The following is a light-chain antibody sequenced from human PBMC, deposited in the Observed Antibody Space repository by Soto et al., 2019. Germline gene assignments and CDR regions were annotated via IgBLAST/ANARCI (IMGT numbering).Light chain of an antibody. Sequence: QSALTQPASVSGSPGQSITISCTGTRSDVGSYNLVSWYQQHPGKAPKLMIYEDIERHSGVSNRFSGSKSGNTASLTISGLQTEDEADYYCCSYAGGTSVVFGGGTKLTVL. J-gene: IGLJ2*01. CDR1: RSDVGSYNL. CDR3: CSYAGGTSVV. V-gene: IGLV2-23*01. CDR2: EDI.